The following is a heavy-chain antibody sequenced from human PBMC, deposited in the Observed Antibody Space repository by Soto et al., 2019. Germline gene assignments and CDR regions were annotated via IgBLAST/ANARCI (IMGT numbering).Heavy chain of an antibody. CDR2: FDPEKGET. V-gene: IGHV1-24*01. Sequence: ASVKVSCKVSGYTLTELSMHWVRQAPGKRLKWMGGFDPEKGETIYAQKIKGRFTMTTYTSTSTAYMELRSLRFDDTAVYYCARCTYDFWSGYYALGTSDYWGQGTLVTVSS. CDR1: GYTLTELS. CDR3: ARCTYDFWSGYYALGTSDY. J-gene: IGHJ4*02. D-gene: IGHD3-3*01.